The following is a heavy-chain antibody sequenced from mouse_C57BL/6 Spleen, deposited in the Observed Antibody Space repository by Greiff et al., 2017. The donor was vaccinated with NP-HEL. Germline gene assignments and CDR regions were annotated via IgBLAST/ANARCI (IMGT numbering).Heavy chain of an antibody. D-gene: IGHD4-1*01. J-gene: IGHJ3*01. CDR1: GYTFTSYW. Sequence: QVQLQQPGTELVKPGASVKLSCKASGYTFTSYWMHWVKQRPGQGLEWIGNINPSNGGTNYNEKFKSKATLTVDKSSSPAYMQLSSLTSEDSGVYDGERGGGGTGFAYWGQGTLVTVSA. CDR3: ERGGGGTGFAY. CDR2: INPSNGGT. V-gene: IGHV1-53*01.